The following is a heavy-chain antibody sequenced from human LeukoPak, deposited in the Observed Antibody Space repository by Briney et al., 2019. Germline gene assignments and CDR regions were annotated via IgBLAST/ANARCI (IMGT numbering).Heavy chain of an antibody. D-gene: IGHD2-15*01. CDR3: ARSPVVVAATLGLSLMDV. J-gene: IGHJ6*04. CDR2: INTNTGNP. CDR1: GYTFTSYA. V-gene: IGHV7-4-1*02. Sequence: ASVKVSCKASGYTFTSYAMNWVRQAPGQGLEWMGWINTNTGNPTYAQGFTGRFVFSLDTSVSTAYLQISSLKAEDTAVYYCARSPVVVAATLGLSLMDVWGKGTTVTVSS.